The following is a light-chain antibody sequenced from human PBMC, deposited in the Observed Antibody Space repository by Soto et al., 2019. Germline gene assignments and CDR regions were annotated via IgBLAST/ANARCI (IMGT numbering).Light chain of an antibody. J-gene: IGLJ3*02. Sequence: QSALTQPPSASRSPGQSVTISCTGTGSDVGNYKYVSWYQQHPGKAPKLMIYEVNRRPSGVPDRFSGSKSGNTASLTVSGLQAEDEADYYCSSYAGSNNPWVFGGGTKVTVL. CDR2: EVN. CDR3: SSYAGSNNPWV. V-gene: IGLV2-8*02. CDR1: GSDVGNYKY.